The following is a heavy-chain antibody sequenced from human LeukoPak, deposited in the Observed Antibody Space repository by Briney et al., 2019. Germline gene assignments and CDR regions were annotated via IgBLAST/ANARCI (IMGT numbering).Heavy chain of an antibody. V-gene: IGHV3-74*01. CDR2: IIIVGGST. J-gene: IGHJ6*02. CDR3: ARGLVAGTGIYYYYYYGMDV. D-gene: IGHD6-19*01. Sequence: GGSWRPSGQALGSPSISSWLHWVGQAPGKGRWWSYRIIIVGGSTSYADSVKGRFTISRDNAKNTLYLQMNSLRAEDTAVYYCARGLVAGTGIYYYYYYGMDVWGQGTTVTVSS. CDR1: GSPSISSW.